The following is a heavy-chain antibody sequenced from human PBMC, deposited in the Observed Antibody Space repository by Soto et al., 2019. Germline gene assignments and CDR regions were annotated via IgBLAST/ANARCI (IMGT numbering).Heavy chain of an antibody. CDR2: INHLTTT. D-gene: IGHD3-22*01. J-gene: IGHJ4*02. Sequence: PXETLCLTCAVYGWSFSSYHWRWIRQTPGKGLDWIGEINHLTTTNYDPSLKSRVIISLDTPKYLFILKLSSETAADSSVYYCPRGYDRTFAPSFWGQGNLVTVSS. CDR3: PRGYDRTFAPSF. CDR1: GWSFSSYH. V-gene: IGHV4-34*01.